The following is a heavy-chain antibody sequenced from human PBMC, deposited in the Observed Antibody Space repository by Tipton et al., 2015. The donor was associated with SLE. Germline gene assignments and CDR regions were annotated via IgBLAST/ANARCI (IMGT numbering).Heavy chain of an antibody. CDR3: ARGDTGDDYFDN. CDR1: GGSISSSSYY. D-gene: IGHD7-27*01. J-gene: IGHJ4*02. CDR2: IYYSGST. Sequence: TLSLTCTVSGGSISSSSYYWGWIRQPPGKGLEWIGSIYYSGSTNYNPSLKSRVTISVDTSTNQFSLKLSSVTAADTAVYYCARGDTGDDYFDNWGQGTLVTVSS. V-gene: IGHV4-39*07.